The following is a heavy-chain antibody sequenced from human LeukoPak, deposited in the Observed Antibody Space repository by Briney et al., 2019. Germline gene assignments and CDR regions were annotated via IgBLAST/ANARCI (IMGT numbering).Heavy chain of an antibody. J-gene: IGHJ6*02. D-gene: IGHD3-9*01. CDR3: AMVRDMLTGLYGMDG. V-gene: IGHV1-3*01. Sequence: ASVKVSCKASGYTFTSYAMHWVRQAPGQRLEWMGWINAGNGNTKYSQKFQGRVTITRDTSASTAYMELSSLRSEDTAVYYCAMVRDMLTGLYGMDGWGQGTTVTVSS. CDR1: GYTFTSYA. CDR2: INAGNGNT.